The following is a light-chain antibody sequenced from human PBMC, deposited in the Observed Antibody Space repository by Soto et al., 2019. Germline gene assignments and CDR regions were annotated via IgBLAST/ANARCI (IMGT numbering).Light chain of an antibody. CDR2: GAS. CDR3: QQYDNSVWT. Sequence: EIAMTQSPATLSVSPGESATPSCRASRSVSANNLAWYQQRPGQAPRLLIYGASRRATGIPDRFSGSGSGTDFTLTISRLEPEDVAVYYCQQYDNSVWTFGQGTKVDIK. J-gene: IGKJ1*01. CDR1: RSVSANN. V-gene: IGKV3-20*01.